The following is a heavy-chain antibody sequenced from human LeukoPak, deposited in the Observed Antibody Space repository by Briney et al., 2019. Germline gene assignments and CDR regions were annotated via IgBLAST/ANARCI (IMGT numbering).Heavy chain of an antibody. Sequence: GGSLRLSCAASGFTFSSYWMSWVRQAPGKGLEWVANTKQDGSEKYYVDSVKGRFTISRDNSKNTMYLQMNSLRAEDTAVYYCAKRIQSAMAMGYWGQGTLVTVSS. CDR3: AKRIQSAMAMGY. J-gene: IGHJ4*02. V-gene: IGHV3-7*03. D-gene: IGHD5-18*01. CDR2: TKQDGSEK. CDR1: GFTFSSYW.